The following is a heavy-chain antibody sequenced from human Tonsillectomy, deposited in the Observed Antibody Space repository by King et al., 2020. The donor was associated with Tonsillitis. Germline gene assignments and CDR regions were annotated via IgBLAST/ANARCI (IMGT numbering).Heavy chain of an antibody. J-gene: IGHJ4*02. CDR2: ISGSGDTT. CDR3: AKKGLRSSGPYYFDC. V-gene: IGHV3-23*04. Sequence: EVQLVESGGGWVQPGGSLRLSCAASGFTFSSYAMTWVRQAPGKGLEWVSAISGSGDTTYYADSVKGRFTISRDISKNTLYLQMNSLRAEDTAVYYCAKKGLRSSGPYYFDCWGQGTLVAVSS. D-gene: IGHD5-12*01. CDR1: GFTFSSYA.